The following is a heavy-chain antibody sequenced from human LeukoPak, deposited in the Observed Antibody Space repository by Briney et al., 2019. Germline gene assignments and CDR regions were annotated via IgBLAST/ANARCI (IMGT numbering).Heavy chain of an antibody. J-gene: IGHJ4*02. CDR3: ARDQEDIVVVPAAIDYFDY. CDR1: GYTFTSYY. V-gene: IGHV1-46*01. CDR2: INPSGGST. D-gene: IGHD2-2*01. Sequence: ASVKVSCKASGYTFTSYYMSWVRQAPGQGLEWMGIINPSGGSTTYTQKFQGRVTMTRDTSTRIVYMELSSLKSEDTAVYYCARDQEDIVVVPAAIDYFDYWGQGTLVTVSS.